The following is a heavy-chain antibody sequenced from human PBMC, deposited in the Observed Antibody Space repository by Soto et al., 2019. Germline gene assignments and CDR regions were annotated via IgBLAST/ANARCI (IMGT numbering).Heavy chain of an antibody. CDR3: AKDISRGPTKNYDFWSGPDY. D-gene: IGHD3-3*01. CDR1: GFTFDEYA. V-gene: IGHV3-43D*04. J-gene: IGHJ4*02. CDR2: ISWDGSNR. Sequence: GSLRLSCAASGFTFDEYAMHWVRQPPGKGLEWVSLISWDGSNRYYADSVQGRFTISRDNSKYSLYLEMNSLRPEDTALYYCAKDISRGPTKNYDFWSGPDYWGQGTLVTVS.